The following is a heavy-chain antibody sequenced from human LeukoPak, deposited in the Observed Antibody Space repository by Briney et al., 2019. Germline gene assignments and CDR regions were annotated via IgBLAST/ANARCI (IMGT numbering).Heavy chain of an antibody. Sequence: GGSPRLSCTASGFSFPSHWMSWVRQAPGKGLEWVASINPDGRAIQYVDSVKGRFTISRDNAKNSLYLQMNSLRAEVSVVYYCARLKDTATSYDYWGQGTPVTVSS. D-gene: IGHD5-18*01. CDR3: ARLKDTATSYDY. CDR2: INPDGRAI. V-gene: IGHV3-7*01. CDR1: GFSFPSHW. J-gene: IGHJ4*02.